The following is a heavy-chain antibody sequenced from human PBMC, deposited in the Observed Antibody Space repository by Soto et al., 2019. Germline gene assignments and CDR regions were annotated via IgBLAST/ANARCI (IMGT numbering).Heavy chain of an antibody. V-gene: IGHV3-21*01. CDR2: ISSSSDYI. Sequence: GGSLRLSCAASGFTFSTYSMNWVRQAPGKGLEWVSSISSSSDYISYADSVKGRFTISRDNAKNSLYLQMNSLRAEDTAVYFCERDTMYSSDWPPDFWGQGTLVTVSS. CDR1: GFTFSTYS. J-gene: IGHJ4*02. CDR3: ERDTMYSSDWPPDF. D-gene: IGHD6-19*01.